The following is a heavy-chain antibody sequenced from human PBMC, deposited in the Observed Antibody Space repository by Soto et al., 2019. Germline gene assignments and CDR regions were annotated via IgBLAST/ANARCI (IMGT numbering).Heavy chain of an antibody. CDR1: GFSFSSFA. V-gene: IGHV3-23*01. CDR2: VSGRGGDT. CDR3: AKDPTYDVWSGLSAVYFDY. J-gene: IGHJ4*02. Sequence: EVHLLQSGGGLVQPGGSLRLSCAASGFSFSSFALIWVRQSPGKGLEWVAAVSGRGGDTYYANSVKGRFTISRANSQNTLYLQMNRLRAEDTAIYYCAKDPTYDVWSGLSAVYFDYWGQGTLVTVSS. D-gene: IGHD3-3*01.